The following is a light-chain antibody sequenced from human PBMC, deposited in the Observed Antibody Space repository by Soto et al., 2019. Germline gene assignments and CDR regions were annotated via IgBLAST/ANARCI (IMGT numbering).Light chain of an antibody. CDR1: QSIATY. CDR3: QQTYGIPLT. V-gene: IGKV1-39*01. Sequence: DIQMTQSPSSLSASVGDRVTITCRASQSIATYLNWYQQKPGNAPRLLIYVTSILHSGVPSRFSGSASGTDFTLTISRLEREDSATYFCQQTYGIPLTFGGGTMVEIK. CDR2: VTS. J-gene: IGKJ4*01.